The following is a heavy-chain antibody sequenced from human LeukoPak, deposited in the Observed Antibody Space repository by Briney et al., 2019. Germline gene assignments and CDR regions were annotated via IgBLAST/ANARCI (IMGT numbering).Heavy chain of an antibody. J-gene: IGHJ4*02. CDR3: AKDEAHIVVVTAWAPSDY. CDR2: ISGSGGST. D-gene: IGHD2-21*02. CDR1: GFTFDDYA. Sequence: GGSLRLSCAASGFTFDDYAMHWVRQAPGKGLEWVSAISGSGGSTYYADSVKGRFTISRDNSKNTLYLQMNSLRAEDTAVYYCAKDEAHIVVVTAWAPSDYWGQGTLVTVSS. V-gene: IGHV3-23*01.